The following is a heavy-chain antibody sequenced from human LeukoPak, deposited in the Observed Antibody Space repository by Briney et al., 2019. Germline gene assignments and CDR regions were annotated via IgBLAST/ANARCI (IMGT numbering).Heavy chain of an antibody. CDR3: ARGVSGNYGRFDS. CDR1: GFTLSSFW. CDR2: ISPDGSDS. Sequence: GGSLRLSCAASGFTLSSFWMHWVRQVPGEGLVWVTRISPDGSDSNYADPVKGRFTISRGNAKNTLYLQMNSLRDEDTAVYYCARGVSGNYGRFDSWGQGTLVIVSS. V-gene: IGHV3-74*01. D-gene: IGHD1-26*01. J-gene: IGHJ4*02.